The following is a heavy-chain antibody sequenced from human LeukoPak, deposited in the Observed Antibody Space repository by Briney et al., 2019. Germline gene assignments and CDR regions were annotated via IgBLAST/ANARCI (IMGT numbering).Heavy chain of an antibody. D-gene: IGHD1-26*01. V-gene: IGHV1-69*13. CDR1: GGTFSSYA. J-gene: IGHJ5*02. CDR2: IIPIFGTA. CDR3: ARLFEDSGSYYELVADPPLLIGWFDP. Sequence: ASVKVSCKASGGTFSSYAISWVRQAPGQGLEWMGGIIPIFGTANYAQKFQGRVTITADESTSTAYMELSSLRSEDTAVYYCARLFEDSGSYYELVADPPLLIGWFDPWGQGTLVTVSS.